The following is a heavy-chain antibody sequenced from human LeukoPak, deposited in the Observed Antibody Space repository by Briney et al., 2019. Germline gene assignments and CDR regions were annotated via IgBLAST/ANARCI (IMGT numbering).Heavy chain of an antibody. D-gene: IGHD1-26*01. V-gene: IGHV1-69*13. CDR2: IIPIFGTA. CDR1: GGTFSSYA. Sequence: ASVKVSCKASGGTFSSYAISWVRQAPGQGLEWMGGIIPIFGTANYAQKFQGRVTITADESTSTAYMELSSLRSEDTAVYSCARGPWEPPDYWGQGTLVTVSS. CDR3: ARGPWEPPDY. J-gene: IGHJ4*01.